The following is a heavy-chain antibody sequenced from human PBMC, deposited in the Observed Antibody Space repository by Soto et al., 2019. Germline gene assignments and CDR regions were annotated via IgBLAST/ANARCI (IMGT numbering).Heavy chain of an antibody. J-gene: IGHJ4*02. CDR3: ARSHGPRYCSSTSCYFFDY. V-gene: IGHV1-69*06. D-gene: IGHD2-2*01. Sequence: SVKVSCKASGGTFSSYAISWVRQAPGQGLEWMGGIIPIFGTANYAQKFQGRVTITADKSTSTAYMELSSLRSEDTAVYYCARSHGPRYCSSTSCYFFDYWGQGTLVTVSS. CDR1: GGTFSSYA. CDR2: IIPIFGTA.